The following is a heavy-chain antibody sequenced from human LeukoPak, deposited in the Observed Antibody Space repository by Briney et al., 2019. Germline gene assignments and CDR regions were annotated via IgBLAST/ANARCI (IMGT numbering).Heavy chain of an antibody. CDR3: ARRTNYYDSSGPSIAFDI. CDR2: IYYSGST. CDR1: GGSISSSSYY. V-gene: IGHV4-39*07. D-gene: IGHD3-22*01. J-gene: IGHJ3*02. Sequence: PSETLSLTCTVSGGSISSSSYYWGWIRQPPGKGLEWIGSIYYSGSTYYNPSLKSRVTISVDTSKNQFSLKLSSVTAADTAVYYCARRTNYYDSSGPSIAFDIWGQGTMVTASS.